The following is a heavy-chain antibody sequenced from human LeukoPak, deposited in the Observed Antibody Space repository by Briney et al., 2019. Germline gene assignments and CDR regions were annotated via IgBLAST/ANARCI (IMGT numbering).Heavy chain of an antibody. D-gene: IGHD6-13*01. Sequence: GGSLRLSCAASGFTFSSYAMHWVRQAPGKGLEWVAVISYDGSNKYYADSVKGRFTISRDNSKNTLYLQMNSLRAEDTAVHYCARGGAAGPYYFDYWGQGTLVTVSS. CDR1: GFTFSSYA. V-gene: IGHV3-30-3*01. CDR3: ARGGAAGPYYFDY. J-gene: IGHJ4*02. CDR2: ISYDGSNK.